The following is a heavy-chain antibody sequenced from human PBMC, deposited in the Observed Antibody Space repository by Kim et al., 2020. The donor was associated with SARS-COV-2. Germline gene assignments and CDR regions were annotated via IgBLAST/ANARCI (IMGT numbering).Heavy chain of an antibody. J-gene: IGHJ4*02. CDR1: GFTFSSYG. CDR3: AKDSYPGRPGIAVAN. CDR2: ISYDGSNK. D-gene: IGHD6-19*01. V-gene: IGHV3-30*18. Sequence: GGSLRLSCAASGFTFSSYGMHWVRQAPGKGLEWVAVISYDGSNKYYADSVKGRFTISRDNSKNTLYLQMNSLRAEDTAVYCCAKDSYPGRPGIAVANWGQGTLVTVSS.